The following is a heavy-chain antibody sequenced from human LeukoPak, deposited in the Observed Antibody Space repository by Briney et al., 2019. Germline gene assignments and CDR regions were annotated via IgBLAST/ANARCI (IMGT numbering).Heavy chain of an antibody. D-gene: IGHD4-4*01. Sequence: PGRSLRLSCAASGFIFSSYGMHWVRQAPGKGLEWVAVISYDGRNKYYADSVKGRFTISRDNSKNTLYLQMNSLRAEDTALYYCSKATPPRDGSNPDYWGQGTLVTASS. CDR3: SKATPPRDGSNPDY. CDR2: ISYDGRNK. J-gene: IGHJ4*02. CDR1: GFIFSSYG. V-gene: IGHV3-30*18.